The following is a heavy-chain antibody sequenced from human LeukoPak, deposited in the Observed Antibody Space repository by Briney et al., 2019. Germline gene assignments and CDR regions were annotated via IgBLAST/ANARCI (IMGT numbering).Heavy chain of an antibody. D-gene: IGHD4-23*01. V-gene: IGHV3-30*18. J-gene: IGHJ3*02. CDR3: AKFYYRYGGNSVLSDDTRENLYDI. CDR2: ISYDGIKK. CDR1: GFTFSSYG. Sequence: GGSLRLSCAASGFTFSSYGIHWVRQAPGKGLEWVAVISYDGIKKFYADSVKGRFTISRDNSKNTLYLQMNSLRAEDTAVYYCAKFYYRYGGNSVLSDDTRENLYDIWGQGTMVAVSS.